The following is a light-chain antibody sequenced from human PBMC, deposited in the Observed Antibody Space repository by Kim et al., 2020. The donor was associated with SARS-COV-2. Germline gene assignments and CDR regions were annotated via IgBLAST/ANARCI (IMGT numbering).Light chain of an antibody. CDR1: QSVSSSY. V-gene: IGKV3-20*01. Sequence: SPGERATLSCRASQSVSSSYLAWYQQKPGQATRLLIYGASSRATGIPDRFSGSGSGTDFTLTINKLEPEDFAMYYCQQYGSSPLTFGGGTKVDIK. J-gene: IGKJ4*01. CDR2: GAS. CDR3: QQYGSSPLT.